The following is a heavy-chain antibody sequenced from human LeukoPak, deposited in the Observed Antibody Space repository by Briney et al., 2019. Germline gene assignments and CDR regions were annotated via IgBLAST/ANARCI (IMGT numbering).Heavy chain of an antibody. CDR3: ARVLPGGSSGWFDY. CDR1: GGSISSYY. V-gene: IGHV4-59*01. Sequence: SETLSLTCTVSGGSISSYYWGWIRQPPGKGLEWIGYIYYSGSTNYNPSLKSRVTISVDTSKNQFSLKLSSVTAADTAVYYCARVLPGGSSGWFDYWGQGTLVTVSS. J-gene: IGHJ4*02. CDR2: IYYSGST. D-gene: IGHD6-19*01.